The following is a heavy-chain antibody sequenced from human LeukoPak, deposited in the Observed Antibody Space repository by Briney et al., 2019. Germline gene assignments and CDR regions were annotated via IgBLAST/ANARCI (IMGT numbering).Heavy chain of an antibody. Sequence: ASVKVSRKTSGYNFTNYGINWVRQAPGQGLEWMAWISGYSGDTEYVQNFQGGVTVTADTSTSTAYMELRSLTSDDTAVYYCARGGCSSGSCYSQTVKFDSWGQGTLVIVSS. CDR2: ISGYSGDT. D-gene: IGHD2-15*01. CDR3: ARGGCSSGSCYSQTVKFDS. CDR1: GYNFTNYG. V-gene: IGHV1-18*01. J-gene: IGHJ5*01.